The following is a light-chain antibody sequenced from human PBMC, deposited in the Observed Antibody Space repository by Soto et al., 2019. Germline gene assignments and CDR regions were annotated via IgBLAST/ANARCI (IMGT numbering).Light chain of an antibody. CDR1: QSVRSSY. CDR3: QQYGGYFMYT. CDR2: DAS. V-gene: IGKV3-20*01. J-gene: IGKJ2*01. Sequence: EIVLTQTPGTLSLSPGESATLSCRASQSVRSSYLAWYQQKPGQAPRLLIYDASRRVRGIPDRFSGSGSGTLFTLTISRLEPEDFAVYYCQQYGGYFMYTFGQGTKLDVK.